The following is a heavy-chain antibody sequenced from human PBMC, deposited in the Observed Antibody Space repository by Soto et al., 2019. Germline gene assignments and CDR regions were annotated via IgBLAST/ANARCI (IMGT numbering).Heavy chain of an antibody. CDR2: IYHSGST. CDR3: ARVGYSSSPYGMDV. V-gene: IGHV4-38-2*01. Sequence: SETLSLTCAVSGYSISSGYYWGWIRQPPGKGLEWIGSIYHSGSTYYNPSLKSRVTISVDTSKNQFSLKLSSVTAADTAVYYCARVGYSSSPYGMDVWGQGTPVTVSS. J-gene: IGHJ6*02. D-gene: IGHD6-6*01. CDR1: GYSISSGYY.